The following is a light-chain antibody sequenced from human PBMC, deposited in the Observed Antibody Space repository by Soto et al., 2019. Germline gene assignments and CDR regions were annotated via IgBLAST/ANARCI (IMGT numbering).Light chain of an antibody. Sequence: QAVVTQEPSLTVSPGGTVTLTCGSSTGAVTSGHYPYWFQQKPGHAPRTLIYDTSNKHSWTPARFSGSLLGGKAALTLSGAQPEDEAEYYCLLSYSGARVFGGGTEATVL. J-gene: IGLJ2*01. CDR2: DTS. CDR3: LLSYSGARV. CDR1: TGAVTSGHY. V-gene: IGLV7-46*01.